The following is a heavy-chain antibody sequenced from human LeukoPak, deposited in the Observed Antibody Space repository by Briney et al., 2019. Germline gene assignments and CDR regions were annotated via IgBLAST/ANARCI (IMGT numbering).Heavy chain of an antibody. J-gene: IGHJ4*02. Sequence: NPSETLSLTCTVSGGSISRYHWSWIRQPAGKGLEWSGRVSTSGTDYNPSLKSRVTMSVDTSKSEFSLNLSSVTAADTAVYFCAGRVWTKTRGLIGYFDCWGQGILVTVSS. D-gene: IGHD3-10*01. CDR1: GGSISRYH. CDR2: VSTSGT. V-gene: IGHV4-4*07. CDR3: AGRVWTKTRGLIGYFDC.